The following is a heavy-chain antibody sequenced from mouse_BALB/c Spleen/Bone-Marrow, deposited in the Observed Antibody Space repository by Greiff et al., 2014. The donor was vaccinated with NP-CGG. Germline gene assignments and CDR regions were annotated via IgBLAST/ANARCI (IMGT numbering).Heavy chain of an antibody. Sequence: VQLQQSGAELLKPGTSVKLSCKASGYTFTRYWMHWVKQRPGQGLEWIGELNPSNGHTNYNGKFKNKATVTVDKSSSTAYMQLSNLTSEDSAVYYCARMITTRGFDYWGQGTTLTVPS. V-gene: IGHV1S81*02. D-gene: IGHD2-4*01. CDR1: GYTFTRYW. J-gene: IGHJ2*01. CDR3: ARMITTRGFDY. CDR2: LNPSNGHT.